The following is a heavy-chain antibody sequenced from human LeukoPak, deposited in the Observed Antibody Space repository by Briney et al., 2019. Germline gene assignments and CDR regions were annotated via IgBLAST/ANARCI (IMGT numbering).Heavy chain of an antibody. CDR3: ATEIAAAGSRNYYGMDV. CDR1: GYTFTGYY. J-gene: IGHJ6*02. CDR2: INPNSGGT. D-gene: IGHD6-13*01. Sequence: ASVKISCKASGYTFTGYYMHWVRQAPGQGLEWMGWINPNSGGTNYAQKFQGRVTMTRDTSISTAYMELSRLRSDDTAVYYCATEIAAAGSRNYYGMDVWGQGTTVTVSS. V-gene: IGHV1-2*02.